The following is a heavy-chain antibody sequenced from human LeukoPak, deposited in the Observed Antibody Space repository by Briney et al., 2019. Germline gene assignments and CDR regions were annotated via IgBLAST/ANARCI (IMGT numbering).Heavy chain of an antibody. CDR3: ARSIAAAGTDY. CDR1: GFTFSSYS. Sequence: GGSLRLSCEASGFTFSSYSMNRVRQAPGKGLEWVSSISSSSSYIYYADSVKGRFTISRDNAKNSLYLQMNSLRAEDTAVYYCARSIAAAGTDYWGQGTLVTVSS. D-gene: IGHD6-13*01. V-gene: IGHV3-21*01. CDR2: ISSSSSYI. J-gene: IGHJ4*02.